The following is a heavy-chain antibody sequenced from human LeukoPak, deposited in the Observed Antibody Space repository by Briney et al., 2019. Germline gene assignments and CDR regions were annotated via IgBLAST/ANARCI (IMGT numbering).Heavy chain of an antibody. CDR1: GATFVSFD. CDR3: ASRSHRKAFDI. CDR2: IIPILGAT. D-gene: IGHD1-14*01. Sequence: GASVKVSCKTSGATFVSFDINWVRQAPGQGLEWMGRIIPILGATNYAQKFQGTVTLTADTSTNTACMELSNLRSEDTALYFCASRSHRKAFDIWGQGTMVTVSS. V-gene: IGHV1-69*04. J-gene: IGHJ3*02.